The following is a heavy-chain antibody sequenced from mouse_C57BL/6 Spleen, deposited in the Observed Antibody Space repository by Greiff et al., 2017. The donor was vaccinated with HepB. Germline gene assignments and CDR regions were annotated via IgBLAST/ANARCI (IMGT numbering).Heavy chain of an antibody. CDR2: ISDGGSYT. Sequence: EVKLVESGGGLVKPGGSLKLSCAASGFTFSSYAMSWVRQTPEKRLEWVATISDGGSYTYYPDNVKGRFTISRDNAKNNLYLQMSQLKSEDTAMYYCARAPTGTYYFDYWGQGTTLTVSS. D-gene: IGHD4-1*01. CDR1: GFTFSSYA. CDR3: ARAPTGTYYFDY. V-gene: IGHV5-4*03. J-gene: IGHJ2*01.